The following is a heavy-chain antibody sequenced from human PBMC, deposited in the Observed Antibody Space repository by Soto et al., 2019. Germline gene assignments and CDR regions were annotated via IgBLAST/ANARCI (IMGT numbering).Heavy chain of an antibody. J-gene: IGHJ4*02. D-gene: IGHD3-10*01. V-gene: IGHV4-59*01. Sequence: LEPLSLRCALSGRCISSCYWRWIRKPPGKGLEWIGYIYYSGSTNYNPSLKSRVTISVDTSKNQFSLKLSSVTAADTAVYYCARAPRGNYGYPSYFDYWGQGTLVTVSS. CDR2: IYYSGST. CDR1: GRCISSCY. CDR3: ARAPRGNYGYPSYFDY.